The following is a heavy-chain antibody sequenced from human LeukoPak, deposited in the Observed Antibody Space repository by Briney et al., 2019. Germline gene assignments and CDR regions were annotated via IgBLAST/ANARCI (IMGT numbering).Heavy chain of an antibody. CDR3: ARSHGSYSYYYMDV. D-gene: IGHD1-26*01. V-gene: IGHV4-39*07. CDR2: IYYSGST. CDR1: GGSISSSSYY. Sequence: SETLSLTRTVSGGSISSSSYYWGWIRQPPGKGLEWIGSIYYSGSTYYNPSLKSRVTISVDTSKNQFSLKLSSVTAADTAVYYCARSHGSYSYYYMDVWGKGTTVTVSS. J-gene: IGHJ6*03.